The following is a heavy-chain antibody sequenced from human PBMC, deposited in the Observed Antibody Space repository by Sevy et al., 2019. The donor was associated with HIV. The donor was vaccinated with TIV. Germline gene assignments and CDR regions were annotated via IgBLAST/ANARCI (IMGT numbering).Heavy chain of an antibody. J-gene: IGHJ3*02. CDR3: ASPFSYGSGSYDAFDI. V-gene: IGHV5-51*01. D-gene: IGHD3-10*01. Sequence: GESLKISCKGSGYRFTSYWIAWVRQMPGKGLEWMGIIYPSDSDTTYSPSFQGQVTISVDKSISTAYLQWSSLKAPDTAMYYGASPFSYGSGSYDAFDIWGQGTMVTVSS. CDR1: GYRFTSYW. CDR2: IYPSDSDT.